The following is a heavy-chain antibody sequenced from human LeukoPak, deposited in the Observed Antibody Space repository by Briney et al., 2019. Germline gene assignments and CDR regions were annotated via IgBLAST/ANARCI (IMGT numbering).Heavy chain of an antibody. J-gene: IGHJ5*02. D-gene: IGHD6-13*01. CDR1: GGSISSSSYY. V-gene: IGHV4-39*01. CDR2: IYYSGST. Sequence: SETLSLTCTVSGGSISSSSYYWGWIRQPPGKGLQWIGSIYYSGSTYYNPSLKSRVTISVDTSKNQFSLKLSSVTAADTAVYYCASFTVDSSSWYGWFDPWGQGTLVTVSS. CDR3: ASFTVDSSSWYGWFDP.